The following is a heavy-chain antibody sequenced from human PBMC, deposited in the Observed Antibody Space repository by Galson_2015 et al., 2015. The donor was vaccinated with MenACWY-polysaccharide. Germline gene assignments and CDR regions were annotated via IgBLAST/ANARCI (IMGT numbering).Heavy chain of an antibody. CDR1: GDSITSGGYF. D-gene: IGHD3-16*01. CDR3: ARRGRAVSNGNWFDP. Sequence: TLSLTCTVSGDSITSGGYFWGWVRPHPGEGPEWVASISFDGGTYYNPSLKNRVTISVDTPKNQFSLKLNSVTAADTAVYYCARRGRAVSNGNWFDPWGQGTLVTVSS. J-gene: IGHJ5*02. V-gene: IGHV4-31*03. CDR2: ISFDGGT.